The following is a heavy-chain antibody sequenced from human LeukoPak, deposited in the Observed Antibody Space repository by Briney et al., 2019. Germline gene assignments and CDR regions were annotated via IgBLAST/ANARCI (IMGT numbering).Heavy chain of an antibody. CDR2: MYYSGST. D-gene: IGHD1-26*01. CDR3: AREATLPHYYYYMDV. V-gene: IGHV4-39*07. CDR1: GGSISSSSYY. Sequence: PSETLSLTCTVSGGSISSSSYYWGWIRQPPGKGLEWIGSMYYSGSTYYNPSLKSRVTISVDTSKNQFSLKLTSVTAADTAVYYCAREATLPHYYYYMDVWGKGTTVTVSS. J-gene: IGHJ6*03.